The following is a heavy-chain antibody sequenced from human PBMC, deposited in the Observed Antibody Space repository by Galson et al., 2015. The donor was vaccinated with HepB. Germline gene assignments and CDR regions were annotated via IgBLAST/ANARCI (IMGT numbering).Heavy chain of an antibody. V-gene: IGHV1-18*01. CDR1: GYSFTSYG. CDR2: VSGYDGSA. D-gene: IGHD1-7*01. J-gene: IGHJ6*02. Sequence: SVKVSCKASGYSFTSYGISWLRQAPGQGLEWMGWVSGYDGSANYAPKFQGRVTMTTEKSTSTAYMEMRSLRSDDTAVYYCARDSRLELQLNNYYAYGMDGWGRGTAVAVS. CDR3: ARDSRLELQLNNYYAYGMDG.